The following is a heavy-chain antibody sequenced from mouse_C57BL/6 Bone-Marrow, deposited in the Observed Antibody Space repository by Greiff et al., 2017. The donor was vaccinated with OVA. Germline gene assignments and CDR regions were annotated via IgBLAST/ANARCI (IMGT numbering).Heavy chain of an antibody. D-gene: IGHD1-1*01. CDR2: IRSNSSNYAT. J-gene: IGHJ3*01. Sequence: EVKLMESGGGLVQPKGSLKLSCAASGFTFNTYAMHWVRQAPGKGLEWVARIRSNSSNYATYYADSVKDRFTISRDDSQSMLYLQMNNLKTEDTAMYYYVRASYGSSWFAYWGQGTLVTVSA. CDR3: VRASYGSSWFAY. V-gene: IGHV10-3*01. CDR1: GFTFNTYA.